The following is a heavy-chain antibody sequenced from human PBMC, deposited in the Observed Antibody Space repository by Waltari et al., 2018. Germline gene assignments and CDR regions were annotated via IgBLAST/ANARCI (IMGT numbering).Heavy chain of an antibody. CDR2: IYYNGMT. J-gene: IGHJ4*02. CDR1: GGSISSGSYY. D-gene: IGHD6-19*01. CDR3: ARHGWLVPSDY. Sequence: QVKLQESGPGLVKPSETLSLTCTVSGGSISSGSYYWAWIRQPPGKGLEWIGSIYYNGMTYYSPSLKSRVTISGDTSKNQFSRKLSSVTAADTALYYCARHGWLVPSDYWGQGTLVTVSS. V-gene: IGHV4-39*01.